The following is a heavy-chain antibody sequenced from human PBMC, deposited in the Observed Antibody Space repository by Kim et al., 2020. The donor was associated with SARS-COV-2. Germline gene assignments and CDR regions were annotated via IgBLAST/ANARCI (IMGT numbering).Heavy chain of an antibody. Sequence: SETLSLTCTVSGGSISSSSYYWGWIRQPPGKGLEWIGSIYYSGSTYYNPSLKSRVTISVDTSKNQFSLKLISVTAADTAVYYCARFVRYCSSTSCYVFDYWGQGTLVTVSS. CDR3: ARFVRYCSSTSCYVFDY. J-gene: IGHJ4*02. CDR2: IYYSGST. CDR1: GGSISSSSYY. D-gene: IGHD2-2*01. V-gene: IGHV4-39*01.